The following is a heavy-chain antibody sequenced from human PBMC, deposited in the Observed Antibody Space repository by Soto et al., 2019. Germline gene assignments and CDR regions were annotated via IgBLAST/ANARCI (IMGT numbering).Heavy chain of an antibody. Sequence: SGPTLVNPTQTLTLTCTFSGFSLSTSGVGVGWIRQPPGKALEWLALIYWDDDKRYSPSLKSRLTITKDTSKNQVVLTKTNMGPVGPATYYLAPPPPPYSSSSYYFDYWGQGTLVTVSS. CDR1: GFSLSTSGVG. V-gene: IGHV2-5*02. J-gene: IGHJ4*02. CDR2: IYWDDDK. CDR3: APPPPPYSSSSYYFDY. D-gene: IGHD6-6*01.